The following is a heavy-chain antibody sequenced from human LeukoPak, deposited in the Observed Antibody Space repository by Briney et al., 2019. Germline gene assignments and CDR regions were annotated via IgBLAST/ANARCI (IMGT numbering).Heavy chain of an antibody. CDR3: ARGILDAFDI. CDR2: ISSNGGST. CDR1: GFTFSSYA. V-gene: IGHV3-64*04. J-gene: IGHJ3*02. Sequence: RGSLRLSCSASGFTFSSYAMHWVRQAPGKGLECVSAISSNGGSTYYADSVKGRFTISRDNAKNSLYLQMNSLRAEDTAVYYCARGILDAFDIWGQGTMVTVSS.